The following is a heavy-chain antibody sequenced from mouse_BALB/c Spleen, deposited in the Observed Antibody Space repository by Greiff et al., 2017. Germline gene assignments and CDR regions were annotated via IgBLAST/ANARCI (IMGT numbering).Heavy chain of an antibody. V-gene: IGHV7-3*02. CDR1: GFTFTDYY. CDR3: ARDGGAY. Sequence: EVHLVESGGGLVQPGGSLRLSCATSGFTFTDYYMSWVRQPPGKALEWLGFIRNKANGYTTEYSASVKGRFTISRDNSQSILYLQMNTLRAEDSATYYCARDGGAYWGQGTLVTVSA. J-gene: IGHJ3*01. CDR2: IRNKANGYTT.